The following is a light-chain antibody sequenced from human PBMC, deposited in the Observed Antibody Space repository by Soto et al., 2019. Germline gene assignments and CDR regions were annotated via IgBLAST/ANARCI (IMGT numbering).Light chain of an antibody. CDR2: GDN. J-gene: IGLJ3*02. CDR3: PAGDERRKVWM. CDR1: SSNIGSNS. Sequence: QSVLIQPPSVSGTPGQRVIISCSGSSSNIGSNSANWYQQLPGTAPGLLIYGDNKRPSRVPDRFSGSKSGTSASLAISGLQSGEEADNYCPAGDERRKVWMFGGGTKLTVL. V-gene: IGLV1-44*01.